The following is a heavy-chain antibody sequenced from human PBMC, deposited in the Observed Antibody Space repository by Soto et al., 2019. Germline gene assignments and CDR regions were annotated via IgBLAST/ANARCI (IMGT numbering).Heavy chain of an antibody. CDR3: TTLGHYYDSSPLDV. CDR2: MNPNSGNT. D-gene: IGHD3-22*01. J-gene: IGHJ6*02. CDR1: GYTFTSYD. V-gene: IGHV1-8*01. Sequence: ASVKVSCKASGYTFTSYDINWVRQATGQGLEWMGWMNPNSGNTGYAQKFQSRVTMTRNTSISTAYMELNSLKTEDTAVYYCTTLGHYYDSSPLDVWGHGTTVTVSS.